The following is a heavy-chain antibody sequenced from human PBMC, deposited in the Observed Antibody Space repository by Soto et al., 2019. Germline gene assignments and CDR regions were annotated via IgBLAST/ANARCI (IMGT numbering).Heavy chain of an antibody. Sequence: SETLSLTCTVSGGSISSGGYYWSWIRQHPGKGLEWIGYIYYSGSTYYNPSLKSRVTISVDTSKNQFSLKLSSVTAADTAVYYCARSDQRSRFGIRTRRINFDYWGQGTLVTVSS. CDR1: GGSISSGGYY. CDR2: IYYSGST. J-gene: IGHJ4*02. V-gene: IGHV4-31*03. CDR3: ARSDQRSRFGIRTRRINFDY. D-gene: IGHD3-10*01.